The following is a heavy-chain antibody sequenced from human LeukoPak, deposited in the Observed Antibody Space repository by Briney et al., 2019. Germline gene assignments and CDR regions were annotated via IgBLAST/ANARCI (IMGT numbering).Heavy chain of an antibody. CDR1: GFYVNNNC. V-gene: IGHV3-66*01. D-gene: IGHD3-10*01. Sequence: TGGSLRLSCAASGFYVNNNCMNWVRQAPGKGLEWVSVIYSGGNTYYADSVKGRFTISRDNSKNTLYLQMNSLRAEDTAVYYCARDRGVGNWYFGLWGRGTLVIVSS. CDR3: ARDRGVGNWYFGL. J-gene: IGHJ2*01. CDR2: IYSGGNT.